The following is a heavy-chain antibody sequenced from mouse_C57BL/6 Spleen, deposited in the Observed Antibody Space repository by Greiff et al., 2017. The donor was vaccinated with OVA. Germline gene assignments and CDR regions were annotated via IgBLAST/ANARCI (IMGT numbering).Heavy chain of an antibody. CDR3: ASSYYSNDVDY. CDR2: IHPNSGST. D-gene: IGHD2-5*01. J-gene: IGHJ2*01. V-gene: IGHV1-64*01. CDR1: GYTFTSYW. Sequence: QVQLKQPGAELVKPGASVKLSCKASGYTFTSYWMHWVKQRPGQGLEWIGMIHPNSGSTNYNEKFKSKATLTVDKSSSTAYMQLSSLTSEDSAVYYCASSYYSNDVDYWGQGTTLTVSS.